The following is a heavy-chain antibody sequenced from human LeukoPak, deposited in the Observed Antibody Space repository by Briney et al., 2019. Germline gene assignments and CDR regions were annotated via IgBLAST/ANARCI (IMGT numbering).Heavy chain of an antibody. CDR2: IYYSGST. J-gene: IGHJ4*02. CDR3: AREYSSSWYY. V-gene: IGHV4-39*07. Sequence: PSETLSLTCTVSGGSISSSSYYWGWIRQPPGRGLEWIGSIYYSGSTYYNPSLKSRVTISVDTSKNQFSLKLSSVTAADTAVYYCAREYSSSWYYWGQGTLVTVSS. CDR1: GGSISSSSYY. D-gene: IGHD6-13*01.